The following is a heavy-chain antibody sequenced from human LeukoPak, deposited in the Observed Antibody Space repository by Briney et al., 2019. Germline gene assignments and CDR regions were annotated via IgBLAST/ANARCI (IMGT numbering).Heavy chain of an antibody. D-gene: IGHD5-18*01. V-gene: IGHV3-7*01. CDR3: ARDSRGYSYGPNTAY. CDR1: GFTVSNFW. J-gene: IGHJ4*02. CDR2: IKPAESEK. Sequence: GGSLRLSCAASGFTVSNFWMNWVRQAPGRGLEWVANIKPAESEKYSVDSVKGRFPISRDNAKNSLHLQMNSLRAEDTAIYYCARDSRGYSYGPNTAYWGQGTLVTVSS.